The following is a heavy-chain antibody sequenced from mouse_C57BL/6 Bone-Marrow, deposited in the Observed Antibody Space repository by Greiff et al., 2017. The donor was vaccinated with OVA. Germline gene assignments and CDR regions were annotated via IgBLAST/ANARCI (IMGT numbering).Heavy chain of an antibody. J-gene: IGHJ1*03. CDR3: ARGGYYYYGSPWYFDV. CDR2: IDPSDSYT. D-gene: IGHD1-1*01. V-gene: IGHV1-50*01. CDR1: GYTFTSYW. Sequence: QVQLQQPGAELVKPGASVKLSCKASGYTFTSYWMQWVKQRPGQGLEWIGEIDPSDSYTNYNQKFKGKATLTVDKSSSTAYMQLSSLTSEDSAVYYCARGGYYYYGSPWYFDVWGTGTTVTVSS.